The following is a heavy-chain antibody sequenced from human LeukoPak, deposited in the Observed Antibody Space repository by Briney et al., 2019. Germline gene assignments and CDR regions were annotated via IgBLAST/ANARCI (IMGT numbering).Heavy chain of an antibody. J-gene: IGHJ4*02. CDR1: GYTFTGYY. Sequence: ASVKVSCKASGYTFTGYYMHWVRQAPGQGLEWMGWINPNSGGTNYAQKFQGRVTMTRDTSISTAYMELSRLRSDDTAVYYCARAVDTAMMDFDYWGQGTLVTVSS. V-gene: IGHV1-2*02. CDR3: ARAVDTAMMDFDY. CDR2: INPNSGGT. D-gene: IGHD5-18*01.